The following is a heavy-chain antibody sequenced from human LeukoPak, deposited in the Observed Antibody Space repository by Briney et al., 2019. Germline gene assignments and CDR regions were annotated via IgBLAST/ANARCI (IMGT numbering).Heavy chain of an antibody. J-gene: IGHJ3*02. CDR1: GFTFSSYW. V-gene: IGHV3-7*05. CDR2: IKRDGSEK. CDR3: ARARDYGSGKANAFDI. D-gene: IGHD3-10*01. Sequence: GGSLRLSCAASGFTFSSYWMSWVRQAPGKGLEWVANIKRDGSEKYYVDSVKGRFTISRDNADNSLYLQMNSLRAEDTAFYYCARARDYGSGKANAFDIWGQGTMVTVSS.